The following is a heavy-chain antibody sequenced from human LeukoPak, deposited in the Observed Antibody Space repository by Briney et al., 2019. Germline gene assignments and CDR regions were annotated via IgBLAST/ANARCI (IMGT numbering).Heavy chain of an antibody. V-gene: IGHV3-66*01. D-gene: IGHD3-10*01. CDR1: GFSFSSYG. J-gene: IGHJ4*02. CDR2: IYSGGST. CDR3: ARDSGSGSYSGY. Sequence: QAGESLRLSCAASGFSFSSYGMHWVRQAPGKGLEWVSVIYSGGSTYYADSVKGRFTISRDNSKNTLYLQMNSLRAEDTAVYYCARDSGSGSYSGYWGLGTLVTVSP.